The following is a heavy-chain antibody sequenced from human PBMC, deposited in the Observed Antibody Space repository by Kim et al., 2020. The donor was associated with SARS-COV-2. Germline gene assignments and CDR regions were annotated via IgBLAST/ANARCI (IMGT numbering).Heavy chain of an antibody. V-gene: IGHV3-30*18. CDR3: AKDSGGWYFDY. CDR2: ISYDGSNK. J-gene: IGHJ4*02. Sequence: GGSLRLSCAASGFTFSSYGMHWVRQAPGKGLEWVAVISYDGSNKYYADSVKGRFTISRDNSKNTLYLQMNSLRAEDTAVYYCAKDSGGWYFDYWGQGTLVTVSS. CDR1: GFTFSSYG. D-gene: IGHD3-10*01.